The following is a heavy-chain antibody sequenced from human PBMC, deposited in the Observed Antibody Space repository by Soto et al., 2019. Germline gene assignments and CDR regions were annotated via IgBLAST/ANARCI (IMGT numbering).Heavy chain of an antibody. J-gene: IGHJ4*02. D-gene: IGHD6-19*01. CDR3: AKEQVAVAGTFSYRPFDY. CDR1: GFTFSSYG. Sequence: GGSLRLSCAASGFTFSSYGMHWVRQAPGKGLEWVAVISYDGSNKYYADSVKGRFTISRDNSKNTLYLQMNSLRAEDTAVYYCAKEQVAVAGTFSYRPFDYWGQGTLVTVSS. CDR2: ISYDGSNK. V-gene: IGHV3-30*18.